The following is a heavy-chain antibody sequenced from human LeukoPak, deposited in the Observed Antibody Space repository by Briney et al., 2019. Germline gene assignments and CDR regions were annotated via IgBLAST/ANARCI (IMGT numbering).Heavy chain of an antibody. CDR1: GYIFTSYG. CDR3: ARASWWGYCSSTSCYLFDY. V-gene: IGHV1-18*01. Sequence: ASVKVSCKASGYIFTSYGISWVRQAPGQGLEWMGWISAYNGNTNYAQKLQGRVTMTTDTSTSTAYMELRSLRSDDTAVYYCARASWWGYCSSTSCYLFDYWGQGTLVAVSS. CDR2: ISAYNGNT. D-gene: IGHD2-2*01. J-gene: IGHJ4*02.